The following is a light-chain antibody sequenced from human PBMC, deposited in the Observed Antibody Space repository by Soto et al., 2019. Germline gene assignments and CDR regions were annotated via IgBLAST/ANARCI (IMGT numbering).Light chain of an antibody. J-gene: IGKJ1*01. V-gene: IGKV1-5*03. Sequence: DIQMTQSPSTLSASVGDRVTITCRASQSIGSCLAWYQQKPGKAPKLLIYKASSLESGVPSRFSGSGSGTEFTLTISSLQTDDFASYYCQQYGSYSPWTFGQGTKVEIK. CDR2: KAS. CDR1: QSIGSC. CDR3: QQYGSYSPWT.